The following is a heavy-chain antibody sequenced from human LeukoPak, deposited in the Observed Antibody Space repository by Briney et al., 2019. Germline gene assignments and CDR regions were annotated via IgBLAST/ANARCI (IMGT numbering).Heavy chain of an antibody. D-gene: IGHD3-22*01. V-gene: IGHV5-51*01. CDR3: ARHPITRYYDSSGDSAAGPDY. CDR1: GYNIASYW. Sequence: GESLKISCQASGYNIASYWIHWVRQLPGRELEWMGSIYLGDSETRYSPSFQGQVTISADKSISTAYLQWSGLKASDTAMYYCARHPITRYYDSSGDSAAGPDYWGQGTLVTVSS. CDR2: IYLGDSET. J-gene: IGHJ4*02.